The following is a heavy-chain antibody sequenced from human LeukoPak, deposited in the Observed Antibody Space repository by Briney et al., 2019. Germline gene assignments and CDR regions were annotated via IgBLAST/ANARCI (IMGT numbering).Heavy chain of an antibody. CDR1: GGSVSSGSHY. V-gene: IGHV4-31*03. CDR2: IYYSGST. Sequence: SETLSLTCTVSGGSVSSGSHYWSWIRQHPGKGLEWIGYIYYSGSTYYNPSLKSRVTISVDTSKNQFSLKLSSVTAADTAVYYCARDGPPFDYWGQGTLVTVSS. CDR3: ARDGPPFDY. J-gene: IGHJ4*02.